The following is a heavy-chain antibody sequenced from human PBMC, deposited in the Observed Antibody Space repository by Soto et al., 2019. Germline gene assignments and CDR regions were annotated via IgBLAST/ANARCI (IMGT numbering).Heavy chain of an antibody. CDR2: ISYDGSNK. D-gene: IGHD3-10*01. Sequence: PGGSLRLSCAASGFTFSSYAMHWVRQAPGKGMEWVAVISYDGSNKYYADSVKGRFTISRDNSKNTLYLQMNSLRAEDTAVYYCARDCDLGELLLGPLDYWGQGTLVTVSS. CDR3: ARDCDLGELLLGPLDY. CDR1: GFTFSSYA. V-gene: IGHV3-30-3*01. J-gene: IGHJ4*02.